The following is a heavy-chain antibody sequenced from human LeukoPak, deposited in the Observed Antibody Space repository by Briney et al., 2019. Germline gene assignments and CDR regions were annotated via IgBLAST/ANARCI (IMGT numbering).Heavy chain of an antibody. Sequence: GGSLRLSCAASGFTFSSYSMNWVRQAPGKGLEWVSYISSSSSTIYYADSVKGRFTISRDNAKNSLYLQMNSLRDEDTAVYYCAGDIRRLRLTYFDYWGQGTLVTVSS. J-gene: IGHJ4*02. D-gene: IGHD5-12*01. V-gene: IGHV3-48*02. CDR3: AGDIRRLRLTYFDY. CDR2: ISSSSSTI. CDR1: GFTFSSYS.